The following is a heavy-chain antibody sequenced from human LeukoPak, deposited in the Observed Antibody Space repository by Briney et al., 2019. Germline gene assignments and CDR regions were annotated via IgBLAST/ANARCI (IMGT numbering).Heavy chain of an antibody. D-gene: IGHD2-2*01. CDR3: ARSSIVVVSILDY. Sequence: GGSLRLSCAASGFTFSDHHMDWVRQAPGKGLEYVSAISSNGGSTSYANSVKGRFTISRDNSKNTLYLQMGSLRAEDMAVYYCARSSIVVVSILDYWGQGTLVTVSS. V-gene: IGHV3-64*01. J-gene: IGHJ4*02. CDR2: ISSNGGST. CDR1: GFTFSDHH.